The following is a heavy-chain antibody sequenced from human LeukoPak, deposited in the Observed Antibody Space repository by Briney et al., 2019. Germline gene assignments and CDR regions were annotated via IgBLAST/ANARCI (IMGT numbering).Heavy chain of an antibody. D-gene: IGHD5-24*01. J-gene: IGHJ5*02. CDR1: GGSISTYY. CDR2: IHFSGTT. Sequence: SETLSLTCTVSGGSISTYYWSWIRQPPGKGLEYIGYIHFSGTTDSNPSLKSRVSISVDTSKNQFSLKLSSVTAADTAVYHCARGRDGYNPWGQGTLVTVSS. CDR3: ARGRDGYNP. V-gene: IGHV4-59*01.